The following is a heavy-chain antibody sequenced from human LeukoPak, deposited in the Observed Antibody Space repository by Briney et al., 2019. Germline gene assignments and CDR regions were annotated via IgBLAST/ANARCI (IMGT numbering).Heavy chain of an antibody. CDR1: GYSISSGYY. J-gene: IGHJ4*02. Sequence: SETLSLTCTVSGYSISSGYYWGWIRQPPGKGLEWIGSIYYSGSTYYNPSLKSRVTISVDTSKNQFSLKLSSVTAADTAVYYCARRRGYSGYVGLWGQGTLVTVSS. V-gene: IGHV4-38-2*02. CDR3: ARRRGYSGYVGL. D-gene: IGHD5-12*01. CDR2: IYYSGST.